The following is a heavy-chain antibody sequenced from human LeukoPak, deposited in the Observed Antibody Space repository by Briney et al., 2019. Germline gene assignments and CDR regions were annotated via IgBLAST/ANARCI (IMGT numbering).Heavy chain of an antibody. CDR3: ARELGARFDP. J-gene: IGHJ5*02. V-gene: IGHV3-30*03. Sequence: GTSLRLSCEASGFTFRSYGMHWVRQAPGKGLEWVAVISYDGSNKYYADSVKGRFTISRDNSKNTLYLQMNSLRAEDTAVYYCARELGARFDPWGQGTLVTVSS. CDR1: GFTFRSYG. CDR2: ISYDGSNK.